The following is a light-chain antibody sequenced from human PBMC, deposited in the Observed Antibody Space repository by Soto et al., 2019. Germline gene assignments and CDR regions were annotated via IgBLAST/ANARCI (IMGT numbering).Light chain of an antibody. CDR3: QQYNPYSPWT. CDR2: DAS. J-gene: IGKJ1*01. Sequence: DIQMTQSPFTLSASVGDRVTITCRASQTISSWLAWYQQIPGKAPKLLIYDASNLESGVPSRFSGSGSGTDFTLTISGLQPDDFATYYCQQYNPYSPWTFGQGTKVDIK. V-gene: IGKV1-5*01. CDR1: QTISSW.